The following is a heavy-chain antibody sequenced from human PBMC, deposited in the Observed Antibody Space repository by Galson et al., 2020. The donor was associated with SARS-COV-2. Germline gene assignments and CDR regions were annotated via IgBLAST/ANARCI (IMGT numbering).Heavy chain of an antibody. CDR2: ISSSSSYI. CDR3: ARGSSSADYYYYGVDV. D-gene: IGHD6-6*01. CDR1: GFTFNSHS. J-gene: IGHJ6*02. Sequence: GGSLRLSCAASGFTFNSHSMNWVRQAPGKGLEWVSSISSSSSYIYYADSVKGRFTISRDNAKNSLYLQMNSLRAEDTAVYHCARGSSSADYYYYGVDVWGQGTTVTVSS. V-gene: IGHV3-21*01.